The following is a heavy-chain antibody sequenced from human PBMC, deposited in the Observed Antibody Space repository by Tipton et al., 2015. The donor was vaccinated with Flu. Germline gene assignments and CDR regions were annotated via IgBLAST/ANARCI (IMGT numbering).Heavy chain of an antibody. J-gene: IGHJ4*02. CDR3: ARSLITFRGVIV. D-gene: IGHD3-16*02. Sequence: GRFTISRDNSKNTLYLQMNSLRAEDTAVYFCARSLITFRGVIVWGQGALVTVSS. V-gene: IGHV3-30*07.